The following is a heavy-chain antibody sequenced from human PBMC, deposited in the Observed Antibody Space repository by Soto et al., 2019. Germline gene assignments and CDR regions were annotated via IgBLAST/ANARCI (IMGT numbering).Heavy chain of an antibody. Sequence: SEPLSLTCTVSGGSISSYYWSWIRQPPGKGLEWIGYIYYSGSTNYNPSLKSRVTISVDTSKNQFSLKLSSATAADTAVYYCARDSSWSLDYWGQGTLVTVSS. CDR1: GGSISSYY. V-gene: IGHV4-59*01. CDR3: ARDSSWSLDY. CDR2: IYYSGST. J-gene: IGHJ4*02. D-gene: IGHD6-13*01.